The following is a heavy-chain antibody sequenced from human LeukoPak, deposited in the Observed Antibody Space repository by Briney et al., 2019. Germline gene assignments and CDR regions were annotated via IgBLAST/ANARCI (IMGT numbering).Heavy chain of an antibody. J-gene: IGHJ3*02. D-gene: IGHD3-22*01. CDR3: ARQSLDYYETLDAFDI. CDR2: INCKSGAT. V-gene: IGHV1-2*02. CDR1: EYTFTDYY. Sequence: ASVKVSCKASEYTFTDYYIHWMRQAPGQGLEWMGWINCKSGATSYAQKFRGRVTMTKDRPIRTAYMELSRLKSGDTAVYYCARQSLDYYETLDAFDIWGQGTVVTVSS.